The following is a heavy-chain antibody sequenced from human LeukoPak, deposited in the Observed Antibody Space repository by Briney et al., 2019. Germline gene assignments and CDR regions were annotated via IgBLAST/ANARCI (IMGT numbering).Heavy chain of an antibody. CDR1: GGSISSSSYY. V-gene: IGHV4-39*01. J-gene: IGHJ5*02. Sequence: SETLSLTCTVSGGSISSSSYYWGWIRQPPGKGLEWIGSIYYSGSTYYNPSLKSRVTISVDTSKNQFSLKLSPVTAADTAVYYCATTVAVAGPTGFDPWGQGTLVTVSS. CDR3: ATTVAVAGPTGFDP. D-gene: IGHD6-19*01. CDR2: IYYSGST.